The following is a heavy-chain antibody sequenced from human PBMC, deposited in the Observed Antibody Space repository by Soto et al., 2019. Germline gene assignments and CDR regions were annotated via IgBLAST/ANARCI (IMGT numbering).Heavy chain of an antibody. Sequence: QVQLVQSGAEVKKPGSSVKVSCKASGGTFSSYAISWVRQAPGQGLEWMGGIIPIFGTANYAQKFQGRVTITGDDSPSTAYMELGSLRSEDRAVYYCARGGIAARLGGGWDRWYYYGMDVWGQGTTVTVSS. CDR1: GGTFSSYA. CDR3: ARGGIAARLGGGWDRWYYYGMDV. D-gene: IGHD6-6*01. CDR2: IIPIFGTA. J-gene: IGHJ6*02. V-gene: IGHV1-69*01.